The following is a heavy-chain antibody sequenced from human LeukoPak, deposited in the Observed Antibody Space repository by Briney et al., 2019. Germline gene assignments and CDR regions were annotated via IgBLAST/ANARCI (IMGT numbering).Heavy chain of an antibody. Sequence: PGGSLRLSCAASGFTFSSYEMNRVRQAPGKGLEWVSYISSSGSTIYYADSVKGRFTISRDNAKNSLYLQMNSLRAEDTAVYYCARDSSSPYYYGMDVWGQGTTVTVSS. J-gene: IGHJ6*02. V-gene: IGHV3-48*03. CDR2: ISSSGSTI. CDR3: ARDSSSPYYYGMDV. D-gene: IGHD6-13*01. CDR1: GFTFSSYE.